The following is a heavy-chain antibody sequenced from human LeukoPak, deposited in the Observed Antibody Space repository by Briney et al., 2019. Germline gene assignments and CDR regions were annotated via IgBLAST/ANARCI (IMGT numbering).Heavy chain of an antibody. V-gene: IGHV1-3*01. D-gene: IGHD3-22*01. CDR2: INAGNGNT. Sequence: GASVKVSCKASGYTFTSYAMHWVRQAPGQRLEWMGWINAGNGNTKYSQKFQGRVTITRDTSASTAYMELSSLRSEDTAVYYCARTTISSGYYYVVPNWDYWGQGTLVTVSS. CDR3: ARTTISSGYYYVVPNWDY. CDR1: GYTFTSYA. J-gene: IGHJ4*02.